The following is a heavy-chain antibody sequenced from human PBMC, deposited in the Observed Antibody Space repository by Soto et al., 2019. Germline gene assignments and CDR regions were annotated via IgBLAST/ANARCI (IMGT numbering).Heavy chain of an antibody. V-gene: IGHV4-61*01. J-gene: IGHJ4*02. CDR3: ARGGSCGCFDS. D-gene: IGHD1-26*01. CDR1: GGSLNSSSHY. CDR2: IHYFAST. Sequence: QVQLQESGPGLVKPSETLSLTCTVSGGSLNSSSHYWSWIRQPPGKGLEWIGYIHYFASTKYNPSLESRVVISVDTSKKQLSMKVPSVTAAYSGVYFCARGGSCGCFDSWGQGARVTVSS.